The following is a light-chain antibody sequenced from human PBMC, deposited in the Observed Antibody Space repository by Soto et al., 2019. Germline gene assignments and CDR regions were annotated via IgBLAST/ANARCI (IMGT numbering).Light chain of an antibody. CDR1: QSIGKH. CDR3: QQSYTSPPT. Sequence: DIQMTQSPSFLSASVGDRVTLTCRASQSIGKHLTWYQQKPGNAPKFLIYGASTLKSGVPSRFTGSGSGTDFTLTVNSLQAEDFATYYCQQSYTSPPTFGQGTRLEI. J-gene: IGKJ5*01. CDR2: GAS. V-gene: IGKV1-39*01.